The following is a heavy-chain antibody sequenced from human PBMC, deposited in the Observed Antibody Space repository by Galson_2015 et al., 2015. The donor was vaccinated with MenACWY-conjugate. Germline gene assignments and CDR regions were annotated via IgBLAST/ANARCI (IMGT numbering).Heavy chain of an antibody. CDR3: ARVRGYCSGGSCYSFGMDV. V-gene: IGHV1-46*01. CDR1: GYTFTSYY. Sequence: SVKVSCKASGYTFTSYYMHWVRQAPGQGLEWMGIINPSGGSTSYAQKFQGRVTMTRDTSTSTVYMELSSLRSEDTAVYYCARVRGYCSGGSCYSFGMDVWGQGTTVTVSS. D-gene: IGHD2-15*01. CDR2: INPSGGST. J-gene: IGHJ6*02.